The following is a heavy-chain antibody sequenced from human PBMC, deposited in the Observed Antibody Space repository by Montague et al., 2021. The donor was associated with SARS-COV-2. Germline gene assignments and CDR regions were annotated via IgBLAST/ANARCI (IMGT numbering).Heavy chain of an antibody. CDR1: GGSISSSSYH. CDR2: IYYSGST. CDR3: ARRLSGYDRDDAFDI. V-gene: IGHV4-39*01. D-gene: IGHD5-12*01. Sequence: SETLSLTCTVSGGSISSSSYHWGWIRQPPGKGLEWIGSIYYSGSTYYNPSLKSRVTISVDTSKNQFSLKLSSVTAADTAVYYCARRLSGYDRDDAFDIWGQGTMVTVSS. J-gene: IGHJ3*02.